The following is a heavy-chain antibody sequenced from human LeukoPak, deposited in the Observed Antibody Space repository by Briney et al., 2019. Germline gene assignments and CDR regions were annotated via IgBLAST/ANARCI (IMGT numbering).Heavy chain of an antibody. CDR1: GFTFSTYS. D-gene: IGHD6-6*01. V-gene: IGHV3-21*06. CDR2: ISSSSTYK. J-gene: IGHJ4*02. Sequence: GGSLRLSCEASGFTFSTYSMHWVRQAPGKGLEWVSSISSSSTYKYHADSVKGRFTISRDNAKCSLFLEMNSLRAEDTAVYFCAGGSSSSFRSFDYWGQGTLVTVSS. CDR3: AGGSSSSFRSFDY.